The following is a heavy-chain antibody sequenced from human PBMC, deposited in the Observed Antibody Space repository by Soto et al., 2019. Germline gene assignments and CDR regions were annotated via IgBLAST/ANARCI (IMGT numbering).Heavy chain of an antibody. Sequence: SETPALTCTVSGGSVSSGSYYWSWIRQPPGKGLEWIGYIYYSGSTNYNPSLKSRVTISVDTSKNQFSLKLSSVTAADTAVYYCAREGGFDFWSGYYQNYYGMDVWGQGTTVSVSS. CDR2: IYYSGST. CDR1: GGSVSSGSYY. D-gene: IGHD3-3*01. CDR3: AREGGFDFWSGYYQNYYGMDV. J-gene: IGHJ6*02. V-gene: IGHV4-61*01.